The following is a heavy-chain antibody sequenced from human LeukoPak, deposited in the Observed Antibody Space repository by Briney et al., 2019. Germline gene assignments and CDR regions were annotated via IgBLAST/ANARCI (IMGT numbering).Heavy chain of an antibody. CDR1: GGSISSGGYY. D-gene: IGHD5-18*01. Sequence: SQTLSLTCTVSGGSISSGGYYWSWIRQPPGKGLEWIGYIYHSGSTYYNPSLKSRVTISVDRSKNQFSLKLSSVTAADTAVYYCARDSIQLWAVDYWGQGTLVTVSS. CDR2: IYHSGST. V-gene: IGHV4-30-2*01. J-gene: IGHJ4*02. CDR3: ARDSIQLWAVDY.